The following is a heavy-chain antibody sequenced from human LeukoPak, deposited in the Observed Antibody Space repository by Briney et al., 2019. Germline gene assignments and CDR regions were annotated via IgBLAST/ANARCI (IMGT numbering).Heavy chain of an antibody. V-gene: IGHV3-11*04. D-gene: IGHD3-10*01. Sequence: PGGSLRLSCAASGFTFSSYAMSWIRQAPEKGLECVSYISNSGSTMFYADSVKGRFTISRDNAKNSLYLQMNSLRAEDTAVYYCARVGRSGGVFDSWGQGTLVTVSS. CDR2: ISNSGSTM. CDR1: GFTFSSYA. CDR3: ARVGRSGGVFDS. J-gene: IGHJ4*02.